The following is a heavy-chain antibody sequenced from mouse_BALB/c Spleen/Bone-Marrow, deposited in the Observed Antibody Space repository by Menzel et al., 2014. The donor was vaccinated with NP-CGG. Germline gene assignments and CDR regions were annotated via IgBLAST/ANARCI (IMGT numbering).Heavy chain of an antibody. CDR2: INPGSGST. Sequence: VKLVEPGAELVRPGTSVKVSCKASGYAFTDYLMEWLKQRPGQGLEWIGVINPGSGSTNYNEKFKDKATLTADKSSSTAYMQLSSLTSDDSAVYFCARYDGYFDYWGQGTILTVSS. D-gene: IGHD2-3*01. CDR3: ARYDGYFDY. V-gene: IGHV1-54*01. CDR1: GYAFTDYL. J-gene: IGHJ2*01.